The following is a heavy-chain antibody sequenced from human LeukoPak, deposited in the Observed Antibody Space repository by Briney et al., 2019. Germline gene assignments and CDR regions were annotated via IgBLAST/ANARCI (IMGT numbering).Heavy chain of an antibody. Sequence: PGRSLRLSCAASGSTFSSYWMSWVRQAPGKGLEWVANIKQDGSEKYYVDSVKGRFTISRDNAKNSLYLQMNSLRAEDTAVYYCARDPYYYDSSGYYFGFDYWGQGTLVTVSS. CDR2: IKQDGSEK. CDR3: ARDPYYYDSSGYYFGFDY. D-gene: IGHD3-22*01. CDR1: GSTFSSYW. V-gene: IGHV3-7*01. J-gene: IGHJ4*02.